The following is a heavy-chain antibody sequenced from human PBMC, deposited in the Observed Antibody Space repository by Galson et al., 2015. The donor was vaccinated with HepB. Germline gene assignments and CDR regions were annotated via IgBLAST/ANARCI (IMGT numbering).Heavy chain of an antibody. V-gene: IGHV1-69*13. CDR3: ATDASGWLDP. Sequence: SVKVSCKASEGTFTSYAISWVRQAPGQGLEWLGGTIPVFGITNYTQKFQGRVTITADESTSTAYMELSSLTSEDTAVYYCATDASGWLDPWGQGTPVTVSS. CDR2: TIPVFGIT. D-gene: IGHD2-8*02. CDR1: EGTFTSYA. J-gene: IGHJ5*02.